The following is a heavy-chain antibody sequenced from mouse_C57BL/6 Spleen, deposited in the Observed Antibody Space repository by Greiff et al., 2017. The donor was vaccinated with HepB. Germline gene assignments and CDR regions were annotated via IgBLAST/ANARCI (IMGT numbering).Heavy chain of an antibody. Sequence: QVQLQQPGAELVRPGTSVKLSCKASGYTFTSYWMHWVKQRPGQGLEWIGVIDPSDSYTNYNQKFKGMATLTVDTSSSTAYMQLSSLTSEDSAVYYCALTGTDFDYWGQGTTLTVSS. CDR1: GYTFTSYW. J-gene: IGHJ2*01. D-gene: IGHD4-1*01. CDR2: IDPSDSYT. CDR3: ALTGTDFDY. V-gene: IGHV1-59*01.